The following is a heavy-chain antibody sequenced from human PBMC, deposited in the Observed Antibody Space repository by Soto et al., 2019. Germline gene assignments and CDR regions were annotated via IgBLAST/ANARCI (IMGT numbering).Heavy chain of an antibody. Sequence: SETLSLTCAVSGGSISSSSCSRWGGPPPGNGQEWTGGIYHGGGKSYDPALQRRITITVDKSKNQFSLKLSSVTAADTAVYYWARGEGQHLAPGDFDHWRQGTRVPVSPVKRRAFGDPVPHLHCPGWPHQPCFAPWGQGTLVPVSP. CDR2: IYHGGGK. CDR1: GGSISSSSC. CDR3: ARGEGQHLAPGDFDHWRQGTRVPVSPVKRRAFGDPVPHLHCPGWPHQPCFAP. D-gene: IGHD6-13*01. J-gene: IGHJ5*02. V-gene: IGHV4-4*02.